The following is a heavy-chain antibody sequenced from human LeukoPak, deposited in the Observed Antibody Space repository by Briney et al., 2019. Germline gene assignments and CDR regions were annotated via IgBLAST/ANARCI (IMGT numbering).Heavy chain of an antibody. CDR1: GFTFSSYS. D-gene: IGHD3-3*01. CDR3: AGDFWSGYYDDY. Sequence: RTGGSLRLSCAASGFTFSSYSMNWVRQAPGKGLEWVSSISSSSSYIYYADSVKGRFTISRDNAKNTLYLQMNSLRAEDTAVYYCAGDFWSGYYDDYWGQGTLVTVSS. V-gene: IGHV3-21*01. J-gene: IGHJ4*02. CDR2: ISSSSSYI.